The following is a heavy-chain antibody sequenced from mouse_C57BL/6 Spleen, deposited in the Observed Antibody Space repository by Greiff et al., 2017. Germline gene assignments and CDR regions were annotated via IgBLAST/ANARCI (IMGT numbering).Heavy chain of an antibody. J-gene: IGHJ1*03. CDR2: IRLKSDNYAT. CDR3: TDYYGSSRDWYFDV. D-gene: IGHD1-1*01. CDR1: GFTFSNYW. V-gene: IGHV6-3*01. Sequence: EVKVVESGGGLVQPGGSMKLSCVASGFTFSNYWMNWVRQSPEKGLEWVAQIRLKSDNYATHYAESVKGRFTISRDDSKSSVYLQMNNLRAEDTGIYYCTDYYGSSRDWYFDVWGTGTTVTVSS.